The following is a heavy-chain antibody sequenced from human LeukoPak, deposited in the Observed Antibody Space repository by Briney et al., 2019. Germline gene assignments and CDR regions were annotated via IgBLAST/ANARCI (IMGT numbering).Heavy chain of an antibody. CDR1: GYTLTDYY. J-gene: IGHJ6*02. CDR3: ARGHRIINGLDV. CDR2: LNPHSGGT. Sequence: ASGTVSCTASGYTLTDYYISRGRHAPGPGLEWLGWLNPHSGGTNYAQKFQGRVTLTRDTSISTAYLELTTLTSDDTAIYYCARGHRIINGLDVWGQGTTVIVSS. V-gene: IGHV1-2*02.